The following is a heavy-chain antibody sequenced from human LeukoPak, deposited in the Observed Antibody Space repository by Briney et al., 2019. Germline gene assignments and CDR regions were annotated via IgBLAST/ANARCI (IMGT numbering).Heavy chain of an antibody. CDR2: IKQDGSEK. CDR3: ARELSPYCGGDCYSGGKDY. CDR1: GFTFSSYW. Sequence: GGSLRLSCAASGFTFSSYWMSWVRQAPGKGLEWVANIKQDGSEKYYVDSVKGRFTISRDNAKSSLYLQMNSLRAEGTAVYYCARELSPYCGGDCYSGGKDYWGQGTLVTVSS. D-gene: IGHD2-21*02. V-gene: IGHV3-7*01. J-gene: IGHJ4*02.